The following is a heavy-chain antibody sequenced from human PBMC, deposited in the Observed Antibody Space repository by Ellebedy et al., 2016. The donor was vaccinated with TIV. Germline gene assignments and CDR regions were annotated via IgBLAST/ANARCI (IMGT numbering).Heavy chain of an antibody. CDR3: ARGGPVGAPTGRWFDP. CDR1: GFTFSSYW. CDR2: IKQDGSEK. V-gene: IGHV3-7*01. Sequence: GGSLRLXCAASGFTFSSYWMSWVRQAPGKGLEWVANIKQDGSEKYYVDSVKGRFTISRDNAKNSLYLQMNSLRAEDTAVYYCARGGPVGAPTGRWFDPWGQGTLVTVSS. D-gene: IGHD1-26*01. J-gene: IGHJ5*02.